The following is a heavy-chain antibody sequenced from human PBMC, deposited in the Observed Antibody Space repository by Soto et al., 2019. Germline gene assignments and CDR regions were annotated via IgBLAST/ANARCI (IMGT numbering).Heavy chain of an antibody. CDR2: IIPIFGTA. D-gene: IGHD2-15*01. CDR3: ARGELGCSGGSCRPPGYYYYGGDG. CDR1: GGTFSSYA. J-gene: IGHJ6*02. V-gene: IGHV1-69*13. Sequence: SVKVSCKASGGTFSSYAISWVRQAPGQGLEWMGGIIPIFGTANYAQKFQGRVTITADESTSTAYMELSSLRSEDTAVYYCARGELGCSGGSCRPPGYYYYGGDGWG.